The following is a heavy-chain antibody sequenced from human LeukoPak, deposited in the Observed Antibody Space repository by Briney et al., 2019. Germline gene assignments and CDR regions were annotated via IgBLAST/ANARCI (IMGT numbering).Heavy chain of an antibody. CDR3: ARGIRIAVGATFDN. V-gene: IGHV7-4-1*02. Sequence: ASVKVSCKASGYTFSSYAMNWVRQAPRQGLEWMGWINTNTGNPTYAQGFTGRFVFSLDASVSTAYLQITSFKAEDTAVYYCARGIRIAVGATFDNWGQGTLVTVSS. CDR1: GYTFSSYA. CDR2: INTNTGNP. D-gene: IGHD6-19*01. J-gene: IGHJ4*02.